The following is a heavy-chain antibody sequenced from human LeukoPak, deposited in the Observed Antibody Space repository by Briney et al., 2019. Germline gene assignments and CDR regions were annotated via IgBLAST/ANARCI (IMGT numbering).Heavy chain of an antibody. D-gene: IGHD3-9*01. CDR3: AKEALRYFDWLNYMDV. J-gene: IGHJ6*03. Sequence: GGSLRLSCAASGFTFSSYAMSWVRQAPGKGLEWVSAISGSGGSTYYADSVKGRFTISRDNSKNTLYLQMNSLRAEDTAVYYCAKEALRYFDWLNYMDVWGKGTTVTVSS. CDR2: ISGSGGST. CDR1: GFTFSSYA. V-gene: IGHV3-23*01.